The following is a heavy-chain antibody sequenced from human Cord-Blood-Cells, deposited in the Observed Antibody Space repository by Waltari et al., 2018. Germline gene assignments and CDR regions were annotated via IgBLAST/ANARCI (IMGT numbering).Heavy chain of an antibody. CDR1: GFTCSSYA. Sequence: QVQLVESGGGVVQPGRSLRLSCAASGFTCSSYAMHWVRQAPGKGLEWVAVISYDGSNKYYADSVKGRFTISRDNSKNTLYLQMNSLRAEDTAVYYCARDLTTVVTPYWGQGTLVTVSS. CDR2: ISYDGSNK. CDR3: ARDLTTVVTPY. J-gene: IGHJ4*02. V-gene: IGHV3-30*04. D-gene: IGHD4-17*01.